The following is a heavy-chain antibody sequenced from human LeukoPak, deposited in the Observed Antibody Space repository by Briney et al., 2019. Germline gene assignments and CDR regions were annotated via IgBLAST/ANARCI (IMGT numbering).Heavy chain of an antibody. CDR2: IIPILGIA. CDR3: ARVNSYPYYYYGMDV. J-gene: IGHJ6*02. CDR1: GGTFSSYA. D-gene: IGHD5-18*01. V-gene: IGHV1-69*04. Sequence: ASVKVSCTASGGTFSSYAISWVRQAPGQGLEWMGRIIPILGIANYAQKFQGRVTITADKSTSTAYMELSSLRSEDTAVYYCARVNSYPYYYYGMDVWGQGTTVTVSS.